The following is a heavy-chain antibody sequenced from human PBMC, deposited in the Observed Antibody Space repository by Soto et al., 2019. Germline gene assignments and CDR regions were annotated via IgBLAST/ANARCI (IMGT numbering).Heavy chain of an antibody. CDR3: FGVGEMATIYTDVFYY. D-gene: IGHD3-3*01. CDR1: GYTFTSYD. V-gene: IGHV1-8*01. Sequence: QVQLVQSGAEVKKPGASVKVSCKASGYTFTSYDINWVRQATGQGLEWMGWMNPNSGNTGYAQKFQGRVTMTRNTSRSTAYMELSSLISEDTAVRYCFGVGEMATIYTDVFYYWGQGTLVTVSS. J-gene: IGHJ4*02. CDR2: MNPNSGNT.